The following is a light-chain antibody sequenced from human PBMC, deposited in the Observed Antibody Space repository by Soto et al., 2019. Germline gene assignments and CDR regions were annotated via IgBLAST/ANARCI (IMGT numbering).Light chain of an antibody. CDR2: DAS. Sequence: DIQMIQSPSSLSASVGARVTITCQARQEISNYLNWYQQKPGKAPKLLIYDASILERVVTSRFSGRGSGTDFTFTITSLQPEDFAQYYGQQYDHRPPTFGRGTKVEIK. CDR3: QQYDHRPPT. V-gene: IGKV1-33*01. CDR1: QEISNY. J-gene: IGKJ1*01.